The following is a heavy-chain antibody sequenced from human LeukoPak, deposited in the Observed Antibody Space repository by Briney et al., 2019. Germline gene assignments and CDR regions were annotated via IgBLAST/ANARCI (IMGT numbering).Heavy chain of an antibody. V-gene: IGHV3-21*05. CDR2: ISDVSADVI. D-gene: IGHD2-2*01. CDR1: GFTFSHAS. CDR3: TRVRGPAMSNSYMDV. Sequence: PGGSLRLSCAASGFTFSHASLHWVRQAPGKGLEWLSYISDVSADVIFYADSVRGRFTISRDNAKDSLYLNMDSLRAEDTAIYSCTRVRGPAMSNSYMDVWGRGPTVTVSS. J-gene: IGHJ6*03.